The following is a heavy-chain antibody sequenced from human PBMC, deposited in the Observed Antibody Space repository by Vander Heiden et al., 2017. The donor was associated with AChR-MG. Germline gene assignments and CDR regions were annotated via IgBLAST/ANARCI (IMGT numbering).Heavy chain of an antibody. CDR2: INSDGNIK. J-gene: IGHJ4*02. D-gene: IGHD5-18*01. CDR1: GFNFTNYW. Sequence: EVQLVESGGGLVQPGGSLRLPCAASGFNFTNYWMHWVRQAPGKGLVWVSRINSDGNIKAYAASVKGRFTISRDNAENTLYLQMNSLRAEDTAVYYCARGAGGYSYGWGQGTLVTVSS. V-gene: IGHV3-74*01. CDR3: ARGAGGYSYG.